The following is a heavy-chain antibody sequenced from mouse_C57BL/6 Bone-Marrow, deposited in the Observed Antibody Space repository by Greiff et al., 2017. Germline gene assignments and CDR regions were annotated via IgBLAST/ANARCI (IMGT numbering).Heavy chain of an antibody. CDR3: ARWGYDYDHLYYAMDY. J-gene: IGHJ4*01. V-gene: IGHV1-63*01. D-gene: IGHD2-4*01. CDR1: GYTFTNYW. Sequence: QVQLQQSGAELVRPGTSVKMSCKASGYTFTNYWIGWAKQRPGHGLEWIGDIYPGGGYTNYNEKFKGKATLTADKSSSTAYMQFSSLTSEDSAIYYWARWGYDYDHLYYAMDYWGQGTSVTVSS. CDR2: IYPGGGYT.